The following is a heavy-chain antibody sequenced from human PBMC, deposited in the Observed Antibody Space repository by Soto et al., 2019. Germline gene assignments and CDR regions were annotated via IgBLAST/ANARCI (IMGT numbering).Heavy chain of an antibody. V-gene: IGHV4-34*01. CDR1: GGSFSGYY. Sequence: SEPLSLTCAVYGGSFSGYYWSWIRQPPGKGIEWIGEINHSGSTNYNPSLKSRFTISVDTSKNQFSLKLSSVTAEDTAVYYCAKGVRFLVFGIYYYYGIDVWRQGTTVTVSS. J-gene: IGHJ6*02. CDR3: AKGVRFLVFGIYYYYGIDV. CDR2: INHSGST. D-gene: IGHD3-3*01.